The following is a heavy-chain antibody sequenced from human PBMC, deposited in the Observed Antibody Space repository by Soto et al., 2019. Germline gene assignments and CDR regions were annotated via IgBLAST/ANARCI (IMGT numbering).Heavy chain of an antibody. Sequence: QVLLQESGPGLVKPSETLSLTCTVSGASISNDYWSWIRQPPGKRLEYIGFIYNGGSPNYNPSLESRLTISPDTSQNQFSLKLKSVTAADTAVYDCARGEVFVRGYGMDVWGRGTTVTVS. V-gene: IGHV4-59*01. J-gene: IGHJ6*02. CDR2: IYNGGSP. CDR3: ARGEVFVRGYGMDV. D-gene: IGHD3-10*02. CDR1: GASISNDY.